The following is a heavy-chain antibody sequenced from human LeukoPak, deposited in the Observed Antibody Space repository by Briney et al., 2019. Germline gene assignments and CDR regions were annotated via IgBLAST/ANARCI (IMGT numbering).Heavy chain of an antibody. CDR1: GGSISSYY. V-gene: IGHV4-59*01. CDR2: IYYSGST. J-gene: IGHJ4*02. CDR3: ASAQLTGGSDFYS. Sequence: PSETLSLTCTVSGGSISSYYWSWIRQPPGKGLEWIGYIYYSGSTNYNPSLKSRVTISVDTSKNQFSLKLSSVTAADTAVYYCASAQLTGGSDFYSWGQGTLVTVSS. D-gene: IGHD2-8*02.